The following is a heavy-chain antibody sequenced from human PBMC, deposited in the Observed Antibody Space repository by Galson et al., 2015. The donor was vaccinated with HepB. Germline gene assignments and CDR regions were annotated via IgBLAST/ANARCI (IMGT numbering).Heavy chain of an antibody. D-gene: IGHD2-2*01. CDR2: IYYSGST. Sequence: TLSLTCAVSGGSISSGGYSWSWIRQPPGKGLEWIGYIYYSGSTYYNPSLKSRVTISVDTSKNQFSLKLSSVTAADTAVYYCARGGYCSSTSCYNGRSNWFDPWGQGTLVTVSS. CDR1: GGSISSGGYS. V-gene: IGHV4-30-4*07. CDR3: ARGGYCSSTSCYNGRSNWFDP. J-gene: IGHJ5*02.